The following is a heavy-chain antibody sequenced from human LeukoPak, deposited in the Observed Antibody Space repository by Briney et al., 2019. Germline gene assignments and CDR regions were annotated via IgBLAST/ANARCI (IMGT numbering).Heavy chain of an antibody. V-gene: IGHV4-38-2*02. D-gene: IGHD5-12*01. CDR2: IYRSGST. CDR1: GYSISSGYY. Sequence: KPSETLSLTCTLSGYSISSGYYWGWIRHSPGKGLEWIATIYRSGSTNYNPSLKSRDTISVDTSKNQFSLKLSSVTAADTAVYYCAREIGLRGYYYYYYMDVWGKGTTVTVSS. J-gene: IGHJ6*03. CDR3: AREIGLRGYYYYYYMDV.